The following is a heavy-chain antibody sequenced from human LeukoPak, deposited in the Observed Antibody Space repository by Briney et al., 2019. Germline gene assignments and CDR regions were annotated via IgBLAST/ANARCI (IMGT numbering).Heavy chain of an antibody. CDR1: GGSFSGYY. CDR3: ARVPDNYSDYFLVSGAFDI. J-gene: IGHJ3*02. V-gene: IGHV4-59*10. Sequence: SETLSLTCAVYGGSFSGYYWSWIRQPPGKGLEWIGRIYTSGSTNYNPSLKSRVTMSVDTSKNQFSLKLSSVTAADTAVYYCARVPDNYSDYFLVSGAFDIWGQGTMVTVSS. D-gene: IGHD4-11*01. CDR2: IYTSGST.